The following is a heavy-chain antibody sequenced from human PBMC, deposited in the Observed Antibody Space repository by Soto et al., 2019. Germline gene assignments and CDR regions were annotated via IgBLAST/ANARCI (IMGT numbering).Heavy chain of an antibody. J-gene: IGHJ6*02. CDR3: ADGSGSYGRYYYYYGMDV. CDR1: GGTFSSYA. V-gene: IGHV1-69*01. D-gene: IGHD3-10*01. Sequence: QVQLVQSGAEVKKPGSSVKVSCKASGGTFSSYAISWVRQAPGQGLEWMGGIIPIFGTANYAQKFQGRVTITADESTSTDYMELSSLRSEETAVYYCADGSGSYGRYYYYYGMDVWGQGTTVTVSS. CDR2: IIPIFGTA.